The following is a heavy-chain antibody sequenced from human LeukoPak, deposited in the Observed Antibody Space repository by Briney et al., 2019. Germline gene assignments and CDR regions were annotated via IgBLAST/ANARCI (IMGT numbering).Heavy chain of an antibody. Sequence: PSETLSLTCAVYGGSFSGYYWSWIRQPPGKGLEWIGEINHSGSTNYNPSLKNRVTISVDTSKNQFSLKLSSVTAADTAVYYCARGSRYFARFADYWGQGTLVTVSS. CDR1: GGSFSGYY. CDR3: ARGSRYFARFADY. J-gene: IGHJ4*02. D-gene: IGHD3-9*01. CDR2: INHSGST. V-gene: IGHV4-34*01.